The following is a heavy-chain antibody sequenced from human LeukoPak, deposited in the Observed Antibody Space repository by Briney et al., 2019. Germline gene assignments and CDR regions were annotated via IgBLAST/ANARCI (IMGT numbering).Heavy chain of an antibody. CDR1: GFTFTGYW. Sequence: PGGSLRLSCAGSGFTFTGYWMHWVRQAPGKGLVWISRIYSDGRSLTYADSVMGRFTISRYNAKNMLYLQMNSLRAEDTAVYYCARGRGLGELAVASFDSWGQGTLVTVSS. D-gene: IGHD6-19*01. J-gene: IGHJ4*02. V-gene: IGHV3-74*03. CDR3: ARGRGLGELAVASFDS. CDR2: IYSDGRSL.